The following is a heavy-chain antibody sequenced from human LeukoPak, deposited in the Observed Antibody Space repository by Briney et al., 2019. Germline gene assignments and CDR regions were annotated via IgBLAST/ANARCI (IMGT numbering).Heavy chain of an antibody. J-gene: IGHJ4*02. Sequence: PSETPSLTCTVSGGSISSSSYYWGWIRQPPGKGLEWIGSIYYSGSTYYNPSLKSRVTISVDTSKNQFSLKLSSVTAADTAVYYCARGPPVGATTLTEPSNYFDYWGQGTLVTVSS. V-gene: IGHV4-39*01. D-gene: IGHD1-26*01. CDR2: IYYSGST. CDR1: GGSISSSSYY. CDR3: ARGPPVGATTLTEPSNYFDY.